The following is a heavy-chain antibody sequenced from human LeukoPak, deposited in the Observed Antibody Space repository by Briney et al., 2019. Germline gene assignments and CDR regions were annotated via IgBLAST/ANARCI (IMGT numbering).Heavy chain of an antibody. CDR1: GFTFSSYA. CDR2: ISYDGSNK. D-gene: IGHD2-2*01. CDR3: ERARYCSSTSCYLYYFDY. Sequence: GSLRLSCAASGFTFSSYAMHWVRQAPGKGLEWVAVISYDGSNKYYADSVKGRFTISRDNSKNTLYLQMNSLRAEDTAVYYCERARYCSSTSCYLYYFDYWGQGTLVTVSS. V-gene: IGHV3-30-3*01. J-gene: IGHJ4*02.